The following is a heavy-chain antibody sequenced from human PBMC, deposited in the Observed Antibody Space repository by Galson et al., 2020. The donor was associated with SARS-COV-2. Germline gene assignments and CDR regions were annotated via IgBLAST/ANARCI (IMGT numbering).Heavy chain of an antibody. D-gene: IGHD2-15*01. CDR2: ISYDGSNK. J-gene: IGHJ2*01. CDR3: ARASGGYWYFDL. CDR1: GFTFSSYA. Sequence: GGSLRLSCAASGFTFSSYAMHWVRQAPGKGLEWVAVISYDGSNKYYADSVKGRFTISRDNSKNTLDLQMNSLRAEDTAVYYCARASGGYWYFDLWGRGTLVTVSS. V-gene: IGHV3-30*04.